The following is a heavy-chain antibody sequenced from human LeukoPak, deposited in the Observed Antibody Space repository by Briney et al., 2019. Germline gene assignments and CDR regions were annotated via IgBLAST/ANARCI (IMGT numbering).Heavy chain of an antibody. V-gene: IGHV3-30*02. CDR2: IRYDGSKS. CDR3: AKDGGSGSYFAFDI. J-gene: IGHJ3*02. D-gene: IGHD1-26*01. Sequence: GGSLRLSWAASGFTFISYGMHWVRHGPGKGLEWVAFIRYDGSKSYFADPVKGRFALSRDNSKNTLYLQMSSLRPEDTAVYFCAKDGGSGSYFAFDIWGQGTMVTVSS. CDR1: GFTFISYG.